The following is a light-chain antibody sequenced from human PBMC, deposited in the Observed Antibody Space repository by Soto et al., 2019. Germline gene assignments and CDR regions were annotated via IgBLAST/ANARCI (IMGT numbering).Light chain of an antibody. CDR3: KQRRNWPLT. Sequence: EIVLTQSPATLSFSPGERATLSCRASQSVSSNLAWYQQKPGQAPRLLIYGASNSATGIPARFSGSGSGTDFTLTISSLEPEDFAVYYCKQRRNWPLTFGGGTKVEIK. CDR2: GAS. CDR1: QSVSSN. V-gene: IGKV3-11*01. J-gene: IGKJ4*01.